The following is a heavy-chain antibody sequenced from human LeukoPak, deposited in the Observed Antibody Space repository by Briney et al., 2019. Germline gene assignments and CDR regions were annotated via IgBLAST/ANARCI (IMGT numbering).Heavy chain of an antibody. Sequence: ASVKVSCKASGYTFTSYYMHWVRQAPGQGLEWMGIINPSGGSTSYAQKFQGRVTMTRDTSTSTVYMELSSLRSKDTAVYYCARDGRELLHFDYWGQGTLVTVSS. CDR2: INPSGGST. CDR3: ARDGRELLHFDY. V-gene: IGHV1-46*01. J-gene: IGHJ4*02. D-gene: IGHD1-26*01. CDR1: GYTFTSYY.